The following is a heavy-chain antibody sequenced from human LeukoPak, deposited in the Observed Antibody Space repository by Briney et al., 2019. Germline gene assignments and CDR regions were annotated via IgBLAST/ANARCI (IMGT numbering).Heavy chain of an antibody. CDR2: IYYSGST. D-gene: IGHD1-26*01. CDR3: ASTMTTTGGMDV. J-gene: IGHJ6*02. V-gene: IGHV4-59*08. Sequence: SETLSLTCTVSGGSISSYYWSWIRQPPGKGLEWIGYIYYSGSTNYNPSLKSRVTISVDTSKNQFSLRLSSVTAADAAMYYCASTMTTTGGMDVWGQGTTVTVS. CDR1: GGSISSYY.